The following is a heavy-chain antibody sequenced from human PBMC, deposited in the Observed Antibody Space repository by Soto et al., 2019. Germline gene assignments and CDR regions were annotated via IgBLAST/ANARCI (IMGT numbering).Heavy chain of an antibody. V-gene: IGHV3-74*01. J-gene: IGHJ4*02. Sequence: EVQLVEAGGGLVQSRGSLRLSCTASGFTFSSDRMHWVRQAPGKGLVWVSRVNSDGSSPSYAESVKGRFTISRDNAKGTLFLQMNSLRAEDTDVYYCARDMQQMGRGRGGFDHGGQGTLVTVSS. CDR2: VNSDGSSP. D-gene: IGHD2-15*01. CDR1: GFTFSSDR. CDR3: ARDMQQMGRGRGGFDH.